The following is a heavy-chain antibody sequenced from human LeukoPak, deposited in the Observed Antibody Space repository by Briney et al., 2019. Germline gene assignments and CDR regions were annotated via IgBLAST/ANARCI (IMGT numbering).Heavy chain of an antibody. J-gene: IGHJ4*02. Sequence: GGSLRLSCAASGFTFSSYAMSWVRQAPGKGLEWVSAISGSGGSTYYADSVKGRFTISRDNSKNTLYLQMNSLRAEDTAVYYCARGEPDIVVVPAAPFDYWGQGTLVTVSS. CDR2: ISGSGGST. V-gene: IGHV3-23*01. D-gene: IGHD2-2*01. CDR1: GFTFSSYA. CDR3: ARGEPDIVVVPAAPFDY.